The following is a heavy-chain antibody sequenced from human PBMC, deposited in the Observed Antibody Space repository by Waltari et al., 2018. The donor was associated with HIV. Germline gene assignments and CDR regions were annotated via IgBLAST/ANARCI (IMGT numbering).Heavy chain of an antibody. CDR1: GGSIRRSSYY. CDR3: VTYCGGDCYSGYYYGMDV. Sequence: PSETLSLTCTVSGGSIRRSSYYWAWIRQPPGKGLEWIGSVYYSGSTYYDPSLKSRVTISADTSKSQFSLKVSSVTAADTAVYYCVTYCGGDCYSGYYYGMDVWGKGTTVTVSS. J-gene: IGHJ6*04. D-gene: IGHD2-21*02. V-gene: IGHV4-39*01. CDR2: VYYSGST.